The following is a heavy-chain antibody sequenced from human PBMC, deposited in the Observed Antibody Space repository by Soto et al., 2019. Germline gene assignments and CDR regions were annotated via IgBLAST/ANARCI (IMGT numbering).Heavy chain of an antibody. Sequence: ASVKVSCKASGYTFTSYYMHWVRQAPGQGLEWMGIINPSGGSTSYAQKFQGRVTMTRDTSTSTVYMELSSLRSEDTAVYYCARDGFYSSSRNNWFDPWGQGTLVTVSS. CDR2: INPSGGST. J-gene: IGHJ5*02. CDR1: GYTFTSYY. D-gene: IGHD6-13*01. V-gene: IGHV1-46*03. CDR3: ARDGFYSSSRNNWFDP.